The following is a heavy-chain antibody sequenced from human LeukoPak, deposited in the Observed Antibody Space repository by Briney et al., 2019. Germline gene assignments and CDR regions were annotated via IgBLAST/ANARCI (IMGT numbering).Heavy chain of an antibody. D-gene: IGHD3-22*01. Sequence: PGGSLRLSCAASGFTFSSYWMHWVRQAPGKGLVWVSRINSDGSSTSYADSVKGRFTISRDNSKNTLYLQMDSLRAEDTAVYYCAKNPMYYYDSSGYYYFDYWGQGTLVTVSS. CDR3: AKNPMYYYDSSGYYYFDY. V-gene: IGHV3-74*01. J-gene: IGHJ4*02. CDR2: INSDGSST. CDR1: GFTFSSYW.